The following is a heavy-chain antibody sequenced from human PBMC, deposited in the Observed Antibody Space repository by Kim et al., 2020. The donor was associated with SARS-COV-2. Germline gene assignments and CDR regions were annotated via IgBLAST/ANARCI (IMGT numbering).Heavy chain of an antibody. D-gene: IGHD3-10*01. J-gene: IGHJ6*02. CDR3: AKEYGSGSYKKYAMDV. Sequence: YMKGRSTISKDNSKNTLYLQMNSLRAEDTAVYYCAKEYGSGSYKKYAMDVWGQGTTVTVSS. V-gene: IGHV3-23*01.